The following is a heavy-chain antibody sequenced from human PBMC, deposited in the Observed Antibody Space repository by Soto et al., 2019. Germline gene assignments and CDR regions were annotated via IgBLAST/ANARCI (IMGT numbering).Heavy chain of an antibody. D-gene: IGHD6-6*01. V-gene: IGHV4-34*01. Sequence: QVQLQQWGAGLLKPSETLSLTCAVYGGSFSGYYWSWIRQPPGKGLEWIGEINHSGSTNYNPSLKRRVTIAVDTSKNQFSLKLSSVTAADTAVYYCARGRSSSSPSFDYWGQGTLVTVSS. CDR3: ARGRSSSSPSFDY. J-gene: IGHJ4*02. CDR2: INHSGST. CDR1: GGSFSGYY.